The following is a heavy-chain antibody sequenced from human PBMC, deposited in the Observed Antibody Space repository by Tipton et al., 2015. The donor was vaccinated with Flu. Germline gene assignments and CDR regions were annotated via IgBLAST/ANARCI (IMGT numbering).Heavy chain of an antibody. CDR2: IYYSGST. D-gene: IGHD3-3*01. CDR3: ASGGITIFGVAHFDY. CDR1: GGSISSYY. Sequence: TLSLTCTVSGGSISSYYWSWIRQPPGEGLEWIGYIYYSGSTNYNPSLKSRVTISVDTSKNQFSLKLSSVTAADTAVYYCASGGITIFGVAHFDYWGQGTLVTVSS. V-gene: IGHV4-59*01. J-gene: IGHJ4*02.